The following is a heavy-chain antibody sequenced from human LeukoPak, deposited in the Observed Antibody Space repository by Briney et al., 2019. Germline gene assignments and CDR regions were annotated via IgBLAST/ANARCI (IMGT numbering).Heavy chain of an antibody. CDR1: EYSFATYW. CDR3: ASEYCSGGNCYFDY. Sequence: GESLKISCKGSEYSFATYWIGWVRQMPGQGLEWMGVIFPGDSDTRYSPSFQGQVTISADKSISTAYLQWSSLKASDTAIYYCASEYCSGGNCYFDYWGQGTLVTVSS. J-gene: IGHJ4*02. D-gene: IGHD2-15*01. V-gene: IGHV5-51*01. CDR2: IFPGDSDT.